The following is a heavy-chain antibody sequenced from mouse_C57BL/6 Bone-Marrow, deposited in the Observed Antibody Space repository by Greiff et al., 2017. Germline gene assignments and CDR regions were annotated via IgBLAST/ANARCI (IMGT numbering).Heavy chain of an antibody. CDR1: GYTFTSYW. CDR2: IYPTSGRT. Sequence: VQLQQPGAELVKPGASVKMSCKASGYTFTSYWITWVKQRPGQGLEWIGDIYPTSGRTNYNEKFKSKAILTVDTSSNTAYMQLSSLTSEDSAVFDWARAGPLGRRFDDWGQGTTLTVSS. D-gene: IGHD4-1*01. V-gene: IGHV1-55*01. J-gene: IGHJ2*01. CDR3: ARAGPLGRRFDD.